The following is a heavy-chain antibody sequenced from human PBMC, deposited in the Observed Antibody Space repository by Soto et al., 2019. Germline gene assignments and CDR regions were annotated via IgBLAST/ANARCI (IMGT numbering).Heavy chain of an antibody. J-gene: IGHJ5*02. CDR1: GFTFGNYA. V-gene: IGHV3-23*01. D-gene: IGHD3-9*01. CDR3: ARDFERSAIGP. Sequence: PGGSLRLSCAASGFTFGNYAMTWVRQAPGKGLDWVSAISGSGDSAYYAGSVKGRFTISRDNSKNTLYLQMNSLRVDDTAVYFCARDFERSAIGPWGQGTSVTVSS. CDR2: ISGSGDSA.